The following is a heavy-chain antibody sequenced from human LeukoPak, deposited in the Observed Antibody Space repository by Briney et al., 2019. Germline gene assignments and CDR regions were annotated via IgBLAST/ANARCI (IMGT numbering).Heavy chain of an antibody. CDR1: GGSVSSGSDY. D-gene: IGHD3-10*01. CDR3: ARGQAALWFGEL. V-gene: IGHV4-61*01. CDR2: ISYSGST. J-gene: IGHJ4*02. Sequence: PSETLSLTRTVSGGSVSSGSDYWSWIRQPPGEGLEWIGHISYSGSTNYNPSLKSRVTISLDTSKNQLSLKLSSVTTADTAVYYCARGQAALWFGELWGQGTLVTVSS.